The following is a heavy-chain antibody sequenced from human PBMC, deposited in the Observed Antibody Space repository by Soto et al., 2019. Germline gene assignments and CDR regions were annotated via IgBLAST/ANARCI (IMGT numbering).Heavy chain of an antibody. CDR2: IYHSGST. J-gene: IGHJ4*02. CDR1: GGSISSSNW. CDR3: ARIPRRNWNPEGFDY. Sequence: SETLSLTCAVSGGSISSSNWWSLVRQPPGKVLKWIGEIYHSGSTNYNPSLKSRVTISVDKSKNQFSLKPSSVTAADTAVYYCARIPRRNWNPEGFDYWGQGTLVTVSS. V-gene: IGHV4-4*02. D-gene: IGHD1-1*01.